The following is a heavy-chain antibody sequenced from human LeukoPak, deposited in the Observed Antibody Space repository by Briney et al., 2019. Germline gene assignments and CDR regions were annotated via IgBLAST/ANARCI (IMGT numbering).Heavy chain of an antibody. Sequence: GGSLRLSCAASGFTVSSNYMSWVRQAPGKGLEWVSVTYSGGSTYYADSVKGRFTISRDNSKNTLYLQMNSLRAEDTAVYYCARDIAAAPRGSYYYGMDVWGQGTTVTVSS. CDR1: GFTVSSNY. CDR2: TYSGGST. J-gene: IGHJ6*02. CDR3: ARDIAAAPRGSYYYGMDV. V-gene: IGHV3-66*01. D-gene: IGHD6-13*01.